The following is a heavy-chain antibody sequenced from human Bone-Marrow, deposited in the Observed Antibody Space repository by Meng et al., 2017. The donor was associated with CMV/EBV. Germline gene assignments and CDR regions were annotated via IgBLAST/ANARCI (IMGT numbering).Heavy chain of an antibody. CDR2: ISYDGSNK. Sequence: SLKISCAASGFTLSSYAIHWVRQAPGKGLEWVAVISYDGSNKYYADSVKGRFTISRDNSKNTLYLQMNSLRGEDTAVYYCARDPERCSSISRYSPYYYGMDVWGQGTTVTVSS. CDR1: GFTLSSYA. V-gene: IGHV3-30-3*01. CDR3: ARDPERCSSISRYSPYYYGMDV. D-gene: IGHD2-2*01. J-gene: IGHJ6*02.